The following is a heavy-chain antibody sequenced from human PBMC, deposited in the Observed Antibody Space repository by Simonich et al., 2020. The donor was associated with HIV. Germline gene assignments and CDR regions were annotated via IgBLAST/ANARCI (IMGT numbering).Heavy chain of an antibody. CDR2: SSSSSSYI. Sequence: EVQLVESGGGLVKPGGSLRLSCAASGFTFSRYSMNRVRQAPGKGLEWVSSSSSSSSYIYYADSVKGRFTISRDNAKNSLYLQMNSLRAEDTAVYYCARDGRKGSSTSCSDYWGQGTLVTVSS. CDR1: GFTFSRYS. V-gene: IGHV3-21*01. D-gene: IGHD2-2*01. J-gene: IGHJ4*02. CDR3: ARDGRKGSSTSCSDY.